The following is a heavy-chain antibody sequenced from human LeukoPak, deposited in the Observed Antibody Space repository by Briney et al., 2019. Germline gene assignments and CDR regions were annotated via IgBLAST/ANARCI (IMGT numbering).Heavy chain of an antibody. CDR1: RFTFNTYS. D-gene: IGHD1-26*01. Sequence: GGSLRLSCAASRFTFNTYSMNWVRQAPGKGLEWVSSISSSSSYIYYADSVKGRFTISRDNAKNSLYLQMNSLRAEDTAVYYCARVRSGSYLDVDYWGQGTLVTVSS. CDR2: ISSSSSYI. V-gene: IGHV3-21*01. CDR3: ARVRSGSYLDVDY. J-gene: IGHJ4*02.